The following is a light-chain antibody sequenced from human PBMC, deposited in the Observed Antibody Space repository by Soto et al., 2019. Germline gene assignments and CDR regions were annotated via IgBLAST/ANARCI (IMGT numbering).Light chain of an antibody. CDR1: QSVSSY. Sequence: EIVLTQSPATLSLSPWERATLSCRASQSVSSYLAWYQQKPGQAPRLLIYGASSRATGIPDRSSGSGSGTEFTLTISSLQSEDFALYYCHQYENWPQTFGQGTKVDIK. V-gene: IGKV3D-15*01. CDR3: HQYENWPQT. J-gene: IGKJ1*01. CDR2: GAS.